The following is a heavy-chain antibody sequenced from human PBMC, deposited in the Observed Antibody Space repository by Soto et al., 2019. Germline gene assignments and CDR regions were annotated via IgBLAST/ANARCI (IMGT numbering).Heavy chain of an antibody. CDR1: GYTFINYG. Sequence: QVQLVQSGAEVKKPGASVRVSCKTSGYTFINYGITWVRQAPGQGLEWMGWLSAYNGDTSSSEKLQDRFTMTTDTSTNTVYMDLRSLTSDDPAVYYCARWSAIVGGAEALDVWGQGTMVIVSS. V-gene: IGHV1-18*01. J-gene: IGHJ3*01. CDR3: ARWSAIVGGAEALDV. CDR2: LSAYNGDT. D-gene: IGHD1-26*01.